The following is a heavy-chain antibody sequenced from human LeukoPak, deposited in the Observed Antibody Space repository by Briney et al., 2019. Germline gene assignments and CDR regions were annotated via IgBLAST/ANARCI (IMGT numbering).Heavy chain of an antibody. Sequence: GGSLRLSCAASGFTFSSYAMSWVRQAPGKGLEWVSAISGSGGSTYYADSVKGRFTTSRDNSKNTLYLQMNSLRAEDTAVYYCAKVDCSSTSCHFDYWGQGTLVTVSS. CDR2: ISGSGGST. J-gene: IGHJ4*02. CDR3: AKVDCSSTSCHFDY. V-gene: IGHV3-23*01. D-gene: IGHD2-2*01. CDR1: GFTFSSYA.